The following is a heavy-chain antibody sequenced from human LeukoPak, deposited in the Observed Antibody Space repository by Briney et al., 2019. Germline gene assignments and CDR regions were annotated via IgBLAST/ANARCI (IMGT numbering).Heavy chain of an antibody. CDR3: AKVRFYFDY. V-gene: IGHV3-23*01. CDR1: GFTFSNYA. CDR2: ISGNGVST. J-gene: IGHJ4*02. Sequence: PGGSLRLSCAGSGFTFSNYAMSWVRQAPGKGLEWVSAISGNGVSTYYTDSVKGRFTTSRDNSKNTLLLQMDSLRAEDTAVYYCAKVRFYFDYWGQGALVTVSS.